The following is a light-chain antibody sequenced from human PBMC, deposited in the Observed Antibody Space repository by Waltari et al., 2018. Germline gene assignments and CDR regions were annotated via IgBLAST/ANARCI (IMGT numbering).Light chain of an antibody. V-gene: IGKV4-1*01. CDR2: WTS. CDR3: QQYFRGPIS. J-gene: IGKJ3*01. CDR1: ESLLSPFNNIHY. Sequence: DIVMTQSPDSLAVSLGERATITCHSSESLLSPFNNIHYLAWYQQRPVQPPRLLIYWTSTRESGVPDRFSGSGSGTDFTLTISSLQTEDVATYFCQQYFRGPISFGPGTKLEMK.